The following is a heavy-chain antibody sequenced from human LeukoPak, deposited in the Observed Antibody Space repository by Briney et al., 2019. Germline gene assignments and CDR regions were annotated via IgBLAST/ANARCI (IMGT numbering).Heavy chain of an antibody. D-gene: IGHD3-9*01. CDR1: GDSIISSHW. CDR2: IYHSGST. J-gene: IGHJ5*02. CDR3: ARHPFYDILTGYFRRWFDP. V-gene: IGHV4-4*02. Sequence: PSETLSLTCTVSGDSIISSHWWSWVRQPPGKGLEWIGEIYHSGSTNYNPSLKSQVTISVDTSKNQFSLKLSSVTAADTAVYYCARHPFYDILTGYFRRWFDPWGQGTLVTVSS.